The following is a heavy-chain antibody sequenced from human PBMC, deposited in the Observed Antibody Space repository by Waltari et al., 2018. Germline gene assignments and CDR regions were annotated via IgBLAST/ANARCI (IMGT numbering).Heavy chain of an antibody. V-gene: IGHV4-38-2*01. CDR1: GYSISSGYY. CDR3: AGQAGVVE. Sequence: QVQLQESGPGLVKPSETLSLTCAVSGYSISSGYYWGWIRQPPGKGLEWIGSIYHSGSTYYTPSLKSRVTISVDTSKNQFSLKLSSVTAADTAVYYCAGQAGVVEWGQGTLVTVSS. J-gene: IGHJ4*02. CDR2: IYHSGST. D-gene: IGHD2-15*01.